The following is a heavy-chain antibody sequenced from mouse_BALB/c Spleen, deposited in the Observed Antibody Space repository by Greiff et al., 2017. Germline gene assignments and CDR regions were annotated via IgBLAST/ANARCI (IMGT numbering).Heavy chain of an antibody. Sequence: EVKLQQSGPGLVKPSQSLSLTCTVTGYSITSDYAWNWNRQFPGNKLEWMGYISYSGSTSYNPSLKSRISITRDTSKNQFFLQLNSVTTEDTATYYCARGRYDSAYWGQGTLVTVSA. CDR2: ISYSGST. J-gene: IGHJ3*01. V-gene: IGHV3-2*02. CDR3: ARGRYDSAY. D-gene: IGHD2-14*01. CDR1: GYSITSDYA.